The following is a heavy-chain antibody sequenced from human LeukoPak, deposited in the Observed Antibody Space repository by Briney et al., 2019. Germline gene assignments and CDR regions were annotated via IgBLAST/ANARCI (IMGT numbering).Heavy chain of an antibody. CDR3: ARVGRTKVATMAY. CDR1: GYTFTSYG. J-gene: IGHJ4*02. Sequence: ASVKVSCKASGYTFTSYGISWVRQAPGQGLEWTGWISGSNENTDSAQKCQGRVTMTTDTSTSTAYMELRNLRSDDTATYYCARVGRTKVATMAYWGQGTLVTVSS. CDR2: ISGSNENT. V-gene: IGHV1-18*01. D-gene: IGHD5-12*01.